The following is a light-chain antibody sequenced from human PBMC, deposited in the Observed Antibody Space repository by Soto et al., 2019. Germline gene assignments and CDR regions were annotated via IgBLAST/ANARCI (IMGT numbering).Light chain of an antibody. CDR3: QQDDT. J-gene: IGKJ2*01. CDR1: QRVSSSD. Sequence: IVLTQSPGTLSLSPGERATLSCRASQRVSSSDLAWYQQKPGQAPRLLIYSASSRATGIPDRFSGSGSGTDFTLTISRLEPEDFAVYYCQQDDTFGQGTKLEIK. CDR2: SAS. V-gene: IGKV3-20*01.